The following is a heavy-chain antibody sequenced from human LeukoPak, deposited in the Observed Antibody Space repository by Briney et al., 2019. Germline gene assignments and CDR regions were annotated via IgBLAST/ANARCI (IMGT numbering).Heavy chain of an antibody. Sequence: GESLKISCKGSGYSFTSYWIGWVRQMPGKGLEWMGIIYPGDSDTRYSPSFQGQVTISADKSISTAYLQWSSLKASDTAMYYCATRLGRFGDPDAFDIWGQGTMVTVSS. CDR1: GYSFTSYW. D-gene: IGHD3-10*01. V-gene: IGHV5-51*01. J-gene: IGHJ3*02. CDR3: ATRLGRFGDPDAFDI. CDR2: IYPGDSDT.